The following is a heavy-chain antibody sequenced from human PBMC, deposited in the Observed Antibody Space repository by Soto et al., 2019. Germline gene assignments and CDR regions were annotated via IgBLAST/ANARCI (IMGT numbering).Heavy chain of an antibody. CDR1: GFTFSSYA. D-gene: IGHD6-13*01. V-gene: IGHV3-23*01. CDR3: ARLSIAAAAGGWFDP. Sequence: EVQLLESGGGLVQPGGSLRLSCAASGFTFSSYAMSWVRQAPGKGLEWVSAISGSGGSTYYADSVKGLFTISRDNSKNTLYLQMNSLRAEDTAVYYCARLSIAAAAGGWFDPWGQGTLVTVSS. J-gene: IGHJ5*02. CDR2: ISGSGGST.